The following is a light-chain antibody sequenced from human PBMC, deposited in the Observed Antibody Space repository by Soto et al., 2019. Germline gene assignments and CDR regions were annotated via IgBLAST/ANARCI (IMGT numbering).Light chain of an antibody. CDR3: CSYAGSRTWI. V-gene: IGLV2-23*01. Sequence: QSALTQPASVSGSPGQSITISCTGTSSDVGSYTLVSWYQQHPGKAPKLIIYEGNKRPPGVSNHFSGSKSGNTASLTISGLQAEDEADYYCCSYAGSRTWIFGGGTKVTVL. CDR1: SSDVGSYTL. J-gene: IGLJ2*01. CDR2: EGN.